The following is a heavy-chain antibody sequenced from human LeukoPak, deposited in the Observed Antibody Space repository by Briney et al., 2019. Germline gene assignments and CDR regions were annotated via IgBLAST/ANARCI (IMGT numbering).Heavy chain of an antibody. Sequence: SETLSLTCTVSGGSISSYYWSWIRQPPGKGLEWIGYIYYSGSTNYNPSLKSRVTISVDTSKNQFSLELSSVTAADTAVYYCARSGITIFGVVIIGMDVWGQGITVTVSS. V-gene: IGHV4-59*01. CDR1: GGSISSYY. CDR2: IYYSGST. CDR3: ARSGITIFGVVIIGMDV. D-gene: IGHD3-3*01. J-gene: IGHJ6*02.